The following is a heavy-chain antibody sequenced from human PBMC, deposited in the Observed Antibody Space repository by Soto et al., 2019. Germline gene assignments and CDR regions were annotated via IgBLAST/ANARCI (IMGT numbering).Heavy chain of an antibody. V-gene: IGHV3-30*18. CDR3: AKDHLLATVTTVGD. CDR1: GFTFSSYG. CDR2: ISYHGNDK. Sequence: GGSLRLSCAASGFTFSSYGMHWVRQAPGKGLEWVAVISYHGNDKYYAESVKGRFTISRDNFKNTLYLQMDSLRVEDTAVYYCAKDHLLATVTTVGDWGQGTLVTVSS. D-gene: IGHD4-17*01. J-gene: IGHJ4*02.